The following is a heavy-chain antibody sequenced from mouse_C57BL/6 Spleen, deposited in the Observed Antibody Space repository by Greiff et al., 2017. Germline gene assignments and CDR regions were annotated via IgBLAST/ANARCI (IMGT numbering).Heavy chain of an antibody. CDR2: IDPSDSYT. V-gene: IGHV1-69*01. Sequence: QVQLQQPGAELVMPGASVKLSCKASGYTFTSYWMHWVKQRPGQGLEWIGEIDPSDSYTNYNQKFKGRSTLTVYKSSSTAYMQLSSLTSEDSAVYYCARWGLRRGFAYWGQGTLVTVAA. CDR3: ARWGLRRGFAY. J-gene: IGHJ3*01. D-gene: IGHD2-4*01. CDR1: GYTFTSYW.